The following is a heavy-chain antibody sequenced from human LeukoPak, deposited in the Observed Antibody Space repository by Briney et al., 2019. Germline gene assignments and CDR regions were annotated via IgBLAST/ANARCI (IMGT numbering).Heavy chain of an antibody. V-gene: IGHV3-21*01. CDR2: ISSSSSYI. D-gene: IGHD1-26*01. J-gene: IGHJ6*02. Sequence: GGSLRLSCAASGFTFSSYSMNWVRQAPGKGLEWVSSISSSSSYIYYADPVKGRFTISRDNAKNSLYLQMNSLRAEDTAVYYCARGDFNSGSYYYYGMDVWGQGTTVTVSS. CDR1: GFTFSSYS. CDR3: ARGDFNSGSYYYYGMDV.